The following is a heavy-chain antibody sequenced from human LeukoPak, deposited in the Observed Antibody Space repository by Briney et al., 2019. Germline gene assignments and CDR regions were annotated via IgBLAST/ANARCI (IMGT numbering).Heavy chain of an antibody. CDR2: IYTSEST. D-gene: IGHD6-13*01. CDR1: GGSISGARYY. CDR3: AREKLAAFDP. Sequence: PSETLSLTCTVSGGSISGARYYWNWIRQPAGKGLEWIGRIYTSESTNYNPSLKSRVTISADTSKNQFSLKLSSVTAADTAVYYCAREKLAAFDPWGQGTLVTVSS. J-gene: IGHJ5*02. V-gene: IGHV4-61*02.